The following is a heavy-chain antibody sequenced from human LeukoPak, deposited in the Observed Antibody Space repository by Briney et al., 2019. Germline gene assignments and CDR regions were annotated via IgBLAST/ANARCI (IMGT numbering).Heavy chain of an antibody. Sequence: ASVKVSCKASGYTFTGYYMHWVRQAPGQGLEWMGWINPNSGGTNYAQKFQGRVTMTRDTSISTAYMELSRLRSDDTAVYYCARGPINYCSSTSCKYYFDYWGQGTLVTVSS. CDR1: GYTFTGYY. CDR3: ARGPINYCSSTSCKYYFDY. V-gene: IGHV1-2*02. D-gene: IGHD2-2*01. J-gene: IGHJ4*02. CDR2: INPNSGGT.